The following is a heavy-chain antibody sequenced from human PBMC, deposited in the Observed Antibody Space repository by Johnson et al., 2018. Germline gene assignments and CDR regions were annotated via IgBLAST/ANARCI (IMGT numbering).Heavy chain of an antibody. J-gene: IGHJ6*02. D-gene: IGHD3-3*01. V-gene: IGHV3-9*01. CDR2: ISWNSGSI. CDR1: GFTFDDYA. CDR3: ARSLSGYYGYNYGLDV. Sequence: VQLVQSGGGVVRPGGSLRLSCAASGFTFDDYAMHWVRQAPGKGLEWVSGISWNSGSIGYADSVKGRFTISRDNSKNTLYLQMNSLRAEDTAVYYCARSLSGYYGYNYGLDVWGQGTTVTVSS.